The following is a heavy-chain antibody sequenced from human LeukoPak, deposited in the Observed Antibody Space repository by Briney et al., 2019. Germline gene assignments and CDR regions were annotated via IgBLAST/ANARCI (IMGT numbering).Heavy chain of an antibody. J-gene: IGHJ3*02. CDR2: IYPGDSDT. CDR1: GYSFTSYW. CDR3: ARQHYDFWSGYYPDAFDI. Sequence: GESLKISRKGSGYSFTSYWIGWVRQMPGKGLEWMGIIYPGDSDTRYSPSFQGQVTISADKSISTAYLQWSSLKASDTAMYYCARQHYDFWSGYYPDAFDIWGQGTMVTVSS. D-gene: IGHD3-3*01. V-gene: IGHV5-51*01.